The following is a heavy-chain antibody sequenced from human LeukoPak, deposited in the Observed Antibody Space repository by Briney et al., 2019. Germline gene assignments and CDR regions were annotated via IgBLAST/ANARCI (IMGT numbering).Heavy chain of an antibody. CDR1: GGTFSSYA. J-gene: IGHJ4*02. D-gene: IGHD3-22*01. V-gene: IGHV1-69*13. CDR2: IIPIFGTA. CDR3: ARRGIKDYYDSSGYYDY. Sequence: SVKVSCKASGGTFSSYAISWVRQAPGQGLEWMGGIIPIFGTANYAQKFQGRVTITADESTSTAYMELSSLRSEDTAVYYCARRGIKDYYDSSGYYDYWGQGTLVTVSS.